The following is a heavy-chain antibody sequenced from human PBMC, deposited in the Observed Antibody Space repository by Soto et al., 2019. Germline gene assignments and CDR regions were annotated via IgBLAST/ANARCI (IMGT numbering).Heavy chain of an antibody. CDR3: ARDLSQVQAYCSGGSCYSGDY. V-gene: IGHV1-2*02. D-gene: IGHD2-15*01. CDR2: INPNSGGT. CDR1: GYTFTGYY. J-gene: IGHJ4*02. Sequence: QVQLVQSGAEVKKPGASVKVSCKASGYTFTGYYMHWVRQAPGQGLEWMGWINPNSGGTNYAQKFQGRVTMTRDTSISKAYMELSRLRSDDTAVYYCARDLSQVQAYCSGGSCYSGDYWGQGTLVTVSS.